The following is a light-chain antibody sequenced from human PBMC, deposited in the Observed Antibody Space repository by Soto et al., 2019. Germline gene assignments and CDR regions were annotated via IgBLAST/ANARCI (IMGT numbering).Light chain of an antibody. CDR2: AAS. J-gene: IGKJ1*01. CDR1: QSVSSSY. Sequence: EIVLTQSPGTLSLSPWERATLSCRASQSVSSSYLAWYQQKPGQAPSLLIYAASSRAAGIPDRFSGSGSGTDFTLTISSLEPEDCAVYYCQQYGQSPKTFGQGTKV. V-gene: IGKV3-20*01. CDR3: QQYGQSPKT.